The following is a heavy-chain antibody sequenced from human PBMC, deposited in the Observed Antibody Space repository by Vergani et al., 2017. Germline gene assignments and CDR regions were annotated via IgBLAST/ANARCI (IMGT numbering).Heavy chain of an antibody. V-gene: IGHV3-33*06. CDR3: AKGISGWDEASDY. CDR2: IWYDGSNK. D-gene: IGHD6-19*01. Sequence: QVQLVESGGGVVQPGRSLRLSCAASGFTFSSYGMHWVRQAPGKGLEWVAVIWYDGSNKYYADSVKGRFTISRDNSKNTLYLQMNSLRAEDTAVYYCAKGISGWDEASDYWGQGTLVTVSS. J-gene: IGHJ4*02. CDR1: GFTFSSYG.